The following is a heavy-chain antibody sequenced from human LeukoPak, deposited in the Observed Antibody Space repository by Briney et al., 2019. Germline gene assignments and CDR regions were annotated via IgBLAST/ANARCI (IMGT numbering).Heavy chain of an antibody. Sequence: GGSLRLSCAASGFTFSSYGMHWVRQAPGKGLEWVAVISYDGSNKYYADSVKGRFTISRDNSKNTLYLQMNSLRAEDTAVYYCARGVKPYYYDSSGYPNWFDPWGQGTLVTVSS. J-gene: IGHJ5*02. CDR1: GFTFSSYG. D-gene: IGHD3-22*01. CDR2: ISYDGSNK. V-gene: IGHV3-30*03. CDR3: ARGVKPYYYDSSGYPNWFDP.